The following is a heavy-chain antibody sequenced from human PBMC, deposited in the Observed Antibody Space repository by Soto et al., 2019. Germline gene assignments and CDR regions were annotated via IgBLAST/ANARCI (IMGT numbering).Heavy chain of an antibody. CDR2: IRSKPYGGTT. CDR1: GFTFGDYA. J-gene: IGHJ4*02. Sequence: GGSLRLSCTASGFTFGDYATSWFRQAPGKGLEWVGFIRSKPYGGTTEYAASVQGRFTISRDDSKSIAYLQMNSLKAEDTAVYYCTQGYIGVVGLPEYWGQGTLVTVSS. D-gene: IGHD6-19*01. CDR3: TQGYIGVVGLPEY. V-gene: IGHV3-49*03.